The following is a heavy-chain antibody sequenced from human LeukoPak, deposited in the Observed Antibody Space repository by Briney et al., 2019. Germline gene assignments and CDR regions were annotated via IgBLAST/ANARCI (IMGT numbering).Heavy chain of an antibody. J-gene: IGHJ3*02. CDR2: IIPISGAA. Sequence: SVKVSCKAVGDTFSIYGISWVRQAPGQGLEWMGGIIPISGAAEYAQKFQGRVTITADKSTSTAYMELSSLRSEDTAVYYCARSFYYDSLFDIWGQGTMVTVSS. CDR3: ARSFYYDSLFDI. CDR1: GDTFSIYG. D-gene: IGHD3-22*01. V-gene: IGHV1-69*06.